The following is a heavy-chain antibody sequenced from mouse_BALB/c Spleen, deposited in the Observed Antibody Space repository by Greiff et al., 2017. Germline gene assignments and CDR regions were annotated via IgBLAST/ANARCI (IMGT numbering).Heavy chain of an antibody. CDR3: AREWQTSSVAY. D-gene: IGHD1-3*01. J-gene: IGHJ3*01. Sequence: QVQLQQSGPELVKPGASVRISCKASGYTFTSYYIHWVKQRPGQGLEWIGWIYPGNVNTKYNEKFKGKATLTADKSSSTAYMQLSSLTSEDSAVYCCAREWQTSSVAYWGQGTLVTVSA. CDR2: IYPGNVNT. CDR1: GYTFTSYY. V-gene: IGHV1S56*01.